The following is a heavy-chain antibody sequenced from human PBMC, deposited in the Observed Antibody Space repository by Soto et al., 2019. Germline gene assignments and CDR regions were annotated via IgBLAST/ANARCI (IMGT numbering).Heavy chain of an antibody. D-gene: IGHD6-13*01. CDR2: IYYSGST. CDR1: GGSISSYY. V-gene: IGHV4-59*08. J-gene: IGHJ4*02. Sequence: QVQLQESGPGLVKPSETLSLTCTVSGGSISSYYWSWIRHPPGKGLEWIGYIYYSGSTNYNPSLKSRVTISVDTSKIQFSLKLSSVTAADTAVYYCARLLRGYSSSWYFDYWGQGTLVTVSS. CDR3: ARLLRGYSSSWYFDY.